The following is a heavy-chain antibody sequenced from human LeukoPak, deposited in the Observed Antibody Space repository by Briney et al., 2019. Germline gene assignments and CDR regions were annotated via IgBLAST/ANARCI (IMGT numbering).Heavy chain of an antibody. J-gene: IGHJ4*02. CDR2: INHSGST. Sequence: SETLSLTCAVYGGSFSGYYWSWIRQPPGKGLEWIGEINHSGSTNYNPFLKSRVTISVDTSKNQFSLKLSSVTAADTAVYYCARAEPGYSYGQYFDYWGQGTLVTVSS. CDR3: ARAEPGYSYGQYFDY. V-gene: IGHV4-34*01. D-gene: IGHD5-18*01. CDR1: GGSFSGYY.